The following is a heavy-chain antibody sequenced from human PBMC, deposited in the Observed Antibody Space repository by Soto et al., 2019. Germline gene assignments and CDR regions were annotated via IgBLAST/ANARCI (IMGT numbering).Heavy chain of an antibody. J-gene: IGHJ4*02. CDR2: INPSGSST. CDR3: ARDHSSSWYPRTSYFDY. CDR1: GYTFTSYY. Sequence: VSVKVSCKASGYTFTSYYMHWVRQAPGQGLEWMGIINPSGSSTSYAQKFQGRVTMTRDTSTSTVYMELSSLRSEDTAVYYCARDHSSSWYPRTSYFDYWGQGTLVTVSS. D-gene: IGHD6-13*01. V-gene: IGHV1-46*01.